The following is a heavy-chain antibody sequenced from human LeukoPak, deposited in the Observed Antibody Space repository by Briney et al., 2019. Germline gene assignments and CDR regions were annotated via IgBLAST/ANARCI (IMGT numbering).Heavy chain of an antibody. J-gene: IGHJ4*02. CDR1: GFIFRSYW. V-gene: IGHV3-7*01. CDR3: ARDGITCTRDY. CDR2: IDEHGFKT. Sequence: QAGRSLRLSCAASGFIFRSYWMVWVRQAPGKGLEWVASIDEHGFKTYYAASVTGRFTISKDTAKNSLDLQMNSLRAEDTAVYYCARDGITCTRDYWGQGALVTVSS. D-gene: IGHD1-7*01.